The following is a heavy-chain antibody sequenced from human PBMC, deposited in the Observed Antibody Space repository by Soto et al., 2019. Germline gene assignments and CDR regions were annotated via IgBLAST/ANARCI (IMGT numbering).Heavy chain of an antibody. CDR2: ISAYNGNT. CDR1: GYTFTSYG. CDR3: ARAFYDILTGYYTPGADYYYMDV. D-gene: IGHD3-9*01. Sequence: QVQLVQSGAEVKKPGASVKVSCKASGYTFTSYGISWVRQAPGQGLEWMGWISAYNGNTNYAQKLQGRVTMTTDTSTSTAYMELRSLRSDDTALYYCARAFYDILTGYYTPGADYYYMDVWGKGTTVTVSS. V-gene: IGHV1-18*01. J-gene: IGHJ6*03.